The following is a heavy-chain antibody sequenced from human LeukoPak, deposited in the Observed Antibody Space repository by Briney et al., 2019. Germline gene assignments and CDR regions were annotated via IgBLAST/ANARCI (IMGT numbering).Heavy chain of an antibody. J-gene: IGHJ2*01. CDR3: ARGSRALWFGELSYWYFDL. V-gene: IGHV4-39*01. CDR1: GGSISSSSYY. CDR2: IYYSGST. D-gene: IGHD3-10*01. Sequence: NPSETLSLTCTVSGGSISSSSYYWGWIRQPPGKGLEWIGSIYYSGSTYYNPSLKSRVTISVDTSKNQFSLKLSSVTAADTAVYYCARGSRALWFGELSYWYFDLWGRGTLVTVSS.